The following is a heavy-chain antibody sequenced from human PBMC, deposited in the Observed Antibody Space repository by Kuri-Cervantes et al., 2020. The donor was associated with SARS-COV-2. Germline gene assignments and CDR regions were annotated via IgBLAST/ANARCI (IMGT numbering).Heavy chain of an antibody. CDR2: ISYDGSNK. J-gene: IGHJ4*02. Sequence: GGSLRLSCAASGFTFSSYAMHWVRQAPGKGLEWVAVISYDGSNKYYADSVKGRFTISRDNSKNTLYLQMNSLRAEDTAVYYCARENPSGSYGGFDYWGQGTLVTVSS. CDR3: ARENPSGSYGGFDY. CDR1: GFTFSSYA. D-gene: IGHD1-26*01. V-gene: IGHV3-30-3*01.